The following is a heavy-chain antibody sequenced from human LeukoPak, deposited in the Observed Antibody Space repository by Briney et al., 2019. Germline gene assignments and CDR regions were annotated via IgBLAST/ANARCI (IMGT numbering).Heavy chain of an antibody. D-gene: IGHD2-2*01. CDR2: IYYSGST. CDR1: GGSISSGGYY. CDR3: ARDCRSTSCYAGAYYYGMDV. Sequence: SETLSLTCTVSGGSISSGGYYWSWIRQYPGKGLEWIGYIYYSGSTYYNPSLKSRVTISVDTSKNQFSLKLSSVTAADTAVYYCARDCRSTSCYAGAYYYGMDVWGQGTTVTVSS. J-gene: IGHJ6*02. V-gene: IGHV4-31*03.